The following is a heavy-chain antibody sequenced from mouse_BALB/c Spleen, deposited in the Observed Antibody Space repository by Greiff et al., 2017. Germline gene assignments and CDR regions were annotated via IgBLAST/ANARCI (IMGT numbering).Heavy chain of an antibody. CDR3: AREASFAY. J-gene: IGHJ3*01. CDR1: GFTFSSYG. CDR2: INSNGGST. Sequence: EVQVVESGGGLVQPGGSLKLSCAASGFTFSSYGMSWVRQTPDKRLELVATINSNGGSTYYPDSVKGRFTISRDNAKNTLYLQMSSLKSEDTAMYYCAREASFAYWGQGTLVTVSA. V-gene: IGHV5-6-3*01.